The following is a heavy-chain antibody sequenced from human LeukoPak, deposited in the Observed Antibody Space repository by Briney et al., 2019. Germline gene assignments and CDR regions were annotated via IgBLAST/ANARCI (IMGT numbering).Heavy chain of an antibody. Sequence: GESLKISCKGSGYSFTSYWIGWVRQMPGKGLEWMGIIYPGDSDTRYSPSFQGQVTISADKSISTAYLQWSSLKASDTAMYYCARHVITVTDLKDDYYYYYYMDVWGKGTTVTVSS. J-gene: IGHJ6*03. V-gene: IGHV5-51*01. CDR1: GYSFTSYW. D-gene: IGHD4-17*01. CDR3: ARHVITVTDLKDDYYYYYYMDV. CDR2: IYPGDSDT.